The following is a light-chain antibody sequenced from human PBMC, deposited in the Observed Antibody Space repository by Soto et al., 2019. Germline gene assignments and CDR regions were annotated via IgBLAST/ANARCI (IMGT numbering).Light chain of an antibody. CDR2: EVS. J-gene: IGLJ2*01. V-gene: IGLV2-8*01. CDR3: SSYAGSNLVV. CDR1: SSDVGGYNY. Sequence: QSVLTQPPSASGSPGQSVTISRTGTSSDVGGYNYVSWYQQHPGKAPKLMIYEVSKRPSGVPDRFSGSKSGNTASLTVSGLQAEDEADYYCSSYAGSNLVVFGGGTKLTVL.